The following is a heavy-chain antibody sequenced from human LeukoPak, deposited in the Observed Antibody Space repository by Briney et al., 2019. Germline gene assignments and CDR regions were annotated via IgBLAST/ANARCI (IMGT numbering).Heavy chain of an antibody. CDR1: GGSISSGGYS. CDR3: AREGSRGYSYGAIDY. V-gene: IGHV4-30-2*01. CDR2: IYHSGST. D-gene: IGHD5-18*01. Sequence: TLSLTCTVSGGSISSGGYSWSWIRQPPGKGLEWIGYIYHSGSTYYNPSLKSRVTISVDRSKNQFSLKLSSVTAADTAVYYCAREGSRGYSYGAIDYWGQGTLVTVSS. J-gene: IGHJ4*02.